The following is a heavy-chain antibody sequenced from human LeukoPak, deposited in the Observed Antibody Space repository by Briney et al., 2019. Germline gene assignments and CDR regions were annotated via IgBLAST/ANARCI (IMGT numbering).Heavy chain of an antibody. Sequence: PGGSLRLSCAASGFTFSSYSMNWVRQAPGKGLEWVSSIGSSSSSIYYADSVKGRFTVSRDNAKNSLYLQMNSLRAEDTAVYYCARESGEAFDFWGQGTMVTVSS. D-gene: IGHD3-10*01. CDR1: GFTFSSYS. CDR2: IGSSSSSI. J-gene: IGHJ3*01. V-gene: IGHV3-21*01. CDR3: ARESGEAFDF.